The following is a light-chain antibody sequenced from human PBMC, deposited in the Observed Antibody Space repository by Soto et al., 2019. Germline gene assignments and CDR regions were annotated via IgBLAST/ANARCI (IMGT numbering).Light chain of an antibody. CDR3: SSYTRGSLVV. CDR2: EGS. Sequence: QSALTQPASVSGSPGQSITISCTGTSSDVGGFNYVSWYQQHPGKVPKLMIFEGSNRPSGVSPRFSASKSGKTASLTISGRQAEDEADYYFSSYTRGSLVVFGGGTKVTVL. CDR1: SSDVGGFNY. V-gene: IGLV2-14*01. J-gene: IGLJ2*01.